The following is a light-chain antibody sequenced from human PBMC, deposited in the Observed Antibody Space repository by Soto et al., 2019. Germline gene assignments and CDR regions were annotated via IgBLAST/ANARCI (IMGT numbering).Light chain of an antibody. CDR1: SSDDGTYNF. J-gene: IGLJ1*01. V-gene: IGLV2-11*01. Sequence: QSALSQPRSVSGSPGQSVTISCTGTSSDDGTYNFVSWYQQHPGKAPKFMIYDVTKRPSGVPDRFSGSKSGNTASLTISGLQAEDEADYYCCSYVGSYTSYVFGTGTKVTVL. CDR3: CSYVGSYTSYV. CDR2: DVT.